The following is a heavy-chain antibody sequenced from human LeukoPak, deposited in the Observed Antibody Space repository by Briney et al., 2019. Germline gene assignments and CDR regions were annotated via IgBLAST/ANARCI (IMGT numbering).Heavy chain of an antibody. CDR1: GYTFTSYY. Sequence: ASVKVSCKASGYTFTSYYMHWVRQAPGQGLEWMGIINPSGGSTSYAQKFQGRVTMTRDMSTSTVYMELSSLRSEDTAVYYCARVGEDLDYYMDVWGKGTTVTVSS. V-gene: IGHV1-46*01. D-gene: IGHD3-16*01. CDR2: INPSGGST. CDR3: ARVGEDLDYYMDV. J-gene: IGHJ6*03.